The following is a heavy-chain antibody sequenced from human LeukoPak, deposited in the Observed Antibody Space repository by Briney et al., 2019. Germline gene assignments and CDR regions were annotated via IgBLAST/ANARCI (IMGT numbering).Heavy chain of an antibody. CDR2: IKQDGSEK. Sequence: GGSLRPSCAASRFTFSSYWMSWVRQAPGKGLEWVANIKQDGSEKYYVDSVKGRFTISRDNAKNSLYLQMNSLRAEDTAVYYCARPFLIPMMQLFDYWGQGTLVTVSS. D-gene: IGHD3-22*01. J-gene: IGHJ4*02. V-gene: IGHV3-7*01. CDR3: ARPFLIPMMQLFDY. CDR1: RFTFSSYW.